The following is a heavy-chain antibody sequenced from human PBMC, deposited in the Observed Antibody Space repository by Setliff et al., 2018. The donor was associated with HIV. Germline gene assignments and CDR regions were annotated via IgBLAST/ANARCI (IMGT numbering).Heavy chain of an antibody. CDR2: MNPNTGVS. V-gene: IGHV1-8*01. CDR1: GHTFTNVD. D-gene: IGHD3-10*01. Sequence: ASVKVSCKASGHTFTNVDIHWLRRATGQGLEWMGWMNPNTGVSGYALKFQARVTMTRDTSISTAYMELSSLTSEDTAVYYCARDRGISGVIITGGLDVWGQATTVTVSS. CDR3: ARDRGISGVIITGGLDV. J-gene: IGHJ6*02.